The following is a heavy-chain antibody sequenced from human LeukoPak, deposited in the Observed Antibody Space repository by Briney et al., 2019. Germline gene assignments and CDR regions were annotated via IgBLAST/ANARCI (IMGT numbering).Heavy chain of an antibody. CDR2: INHSGST. J-gene: IGHJ6*03. CDR3: ARGSSHWTSGYYYYMDV. Sequence: SETLSLTCAVYGGSFSGYYWSWIRQPPGKGLEWIGEINHSGSTNYNPSLKSRVTISVDTPKNQFSLKLSSVTAADTAVYYCARGSSHWTSGYYYYMDVWGKGTTVTVSS. V-gene: IGHV4-34*01. CDR1: GGSFSGYY. D-gene: IGHD6-13*01.